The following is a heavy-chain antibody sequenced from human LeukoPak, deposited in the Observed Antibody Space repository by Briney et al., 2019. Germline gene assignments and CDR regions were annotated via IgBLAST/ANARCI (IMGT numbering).Heavy chain of an antibody. CDR1: GYSFTNYG. CDR3: AREGLRSVGGRCGRRGDMDV. V-gene: IGHV1-18*01. Sequence: ASAKLSCKPSGYSFTNYGITWMRQAPGQGLEWMGWISVDKSKPFYAQNFQGRVTITTDTSTSTVFMEVRSLSADDTAVYYCAREGLRSVGGRCGRRGDMDVWGKGTMVIVSS. D-gene: IGHD1-26*01. J-gene: IGHJ6*03. CDR2: ISVDKSKP.